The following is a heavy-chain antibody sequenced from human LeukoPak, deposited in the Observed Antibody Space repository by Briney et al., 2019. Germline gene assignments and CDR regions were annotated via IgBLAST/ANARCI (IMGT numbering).Heavy chain of an antibody. D-gene: IGHD1-26*01. CDR1: GGSFSGYY. J-gene: IGHJ4*02. CDR3: ARGQNSGSYFSRNARFDY. V-gene: IGHV4-34*01. CDR2: INHSGST. Sequence: SETLSLTCAVYGGSFSGYYWSWIRQPPGKGLEWIGEINHSGSTNYNPSFKSRVTISVDTSKNQFSLKLSSVTAADTAVYYCARGQNSGSYFSRNARFDYWGQGTLVTVSS.